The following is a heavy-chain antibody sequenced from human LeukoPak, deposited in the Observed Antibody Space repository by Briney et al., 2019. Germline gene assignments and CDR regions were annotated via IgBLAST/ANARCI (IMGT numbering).Heavy chain of an antibody. CDR2: ISSSGSTI. J-gene: IGHJ4*02. CDR3: ARDPVSGGVDGYFDY. D-gene: IGHD3-16*01. V-gene: IGHV3-48*03. Sequence: GGSLRLSCAASGFTFSSYGMNWVRQAPGKGLEWVSYISSSGSTIYYADSVKGRFTISRDNAKNSLYLQMNSLRAEDTAVYYCARDPVSGGVDGYFDYWGQGTLVTVSS. CDR1: GFTFSSYG.